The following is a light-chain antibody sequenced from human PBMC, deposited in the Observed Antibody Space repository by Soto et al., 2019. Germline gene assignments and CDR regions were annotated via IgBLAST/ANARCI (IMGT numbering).Light chain of an antibody. V-gene: IGLV1-44*01. CDR2: NNF. CDR1: SSNIGSNV. Sequence: QSVLTQPPSASGTPGQGVTISCSGGSSNIGSNVVTWYQQLPGTAPKLLIFNNFQRPSGVPDRFSGSKSGTSASLAISGLQSEDEADYYCGAWDDSLNVWLFGGGTQLTVL. CDR3: GAWDDSLNVWL. J-gene: IGLJ3*02.